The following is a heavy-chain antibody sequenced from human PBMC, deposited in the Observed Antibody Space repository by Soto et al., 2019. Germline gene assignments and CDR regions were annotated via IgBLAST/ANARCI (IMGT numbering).Heavy chain of an antibody. CDR3: ARGQLLHLYGSGSYYNWFDP. CDR2: INHSGST. V-gene: IGHV4-34*01. D-gene: IGHD3-10*01. CDR1: GGYFSGYY. Sequence: QVQLQQWGAGLLKPSETLSLTCAVYGGYFSGYYWSWIRQPPGKGLEWIGEINHSGSTNYNPSLKSRVTISVDTSKNQLSLKLSSVTAADAAVYYCARGQLLHLYGSGSYYNWFDPWGQGTLVTYSS. J-gene: IGHJ5*02.